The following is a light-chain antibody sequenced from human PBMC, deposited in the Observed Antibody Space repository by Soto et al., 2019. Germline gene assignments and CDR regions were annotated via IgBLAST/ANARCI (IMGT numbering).Light chain of an antibody. CDR3: SSYTPRNTAYV. J-gene: IGLJ1*01. CDR2: EVS. CDR1: SSDVGGVYNY. Sequence: QSVLTQPASVSGSPGQSITISCTGTSSDVGGVYNYVSWYQQHPGKAPKLLIFEVSNRPSGVSDRFSGSKSGNTASLIISGLQAEDEADYYCSSYTPRNTAYVFGTGTKV. V-gene: IGLV2-14*01.